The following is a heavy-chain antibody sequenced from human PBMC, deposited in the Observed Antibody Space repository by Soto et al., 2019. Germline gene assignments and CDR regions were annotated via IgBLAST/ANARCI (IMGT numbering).Heavy chain of an antibody. J-gene: IGHJ4*02. CDR1: GYTFTGYY. D-gene: IGHD2-15*01. CDR2: INPNSGGT. Sequence: QVPLVQSGAEVKKPGASVKVSCKASGYTFTGYYMHWVRQAPGQGLEWMGWINPNSGGTNYAQKFQGWVTMTRDTSISTAYMELSRLRSDDTAVYYCARSCSGGSCYSKPGLDYWGQGTLVTVSS. V-gene: IGHV1-2*04. CDR3: ARSCSGGSCYSKPGLDY.